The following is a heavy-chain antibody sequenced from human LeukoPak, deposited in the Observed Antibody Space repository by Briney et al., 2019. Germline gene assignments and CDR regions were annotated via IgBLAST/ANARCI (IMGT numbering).Heavy chain of an antibody. CDR3: ASPVVYDAFDI. D-gene: IGHD3-22*01. CDR2: IYPGDSDT. CDR1: GYSFTNYW. J-gene: IGHJ3*02. Sequence: GESLKISCXGSGYSFTNYWIGWVRQMPGKGLEWMGIIYPGDSDTRYSPSFQGHVTISADKSISTAYLQWSSLKASDTAMYYCASPVVYDAFDIWGQGTMVTVSS. V-gene: IGHV5-51*01.